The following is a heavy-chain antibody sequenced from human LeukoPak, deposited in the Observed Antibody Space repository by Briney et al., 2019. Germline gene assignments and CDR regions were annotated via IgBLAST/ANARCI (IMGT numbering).Heavy chain of an antibody. CDR2: INHSGST. D-gene: IGHD2-2*01. V-gene: IGHV4-34*01. J-gene: IGHJ6*03. CDR1: GGSFSSYY. CDR3: ARGYRDIVVVPAASEGYYYYMDV. Sequence: PSETLSLTCAVYGGSFSSYYWSWIRQPPGKGLEWIGEINHSGSTNYNPSLKSRVTISVDTSKNQFSLKLSSVTAADTAVYYCARGYRDIVVVPAASEGYYYYMDVWGKGTTVTVSS.